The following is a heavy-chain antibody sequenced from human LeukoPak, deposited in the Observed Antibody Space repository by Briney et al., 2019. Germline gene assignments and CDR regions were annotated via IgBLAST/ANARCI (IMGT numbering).Heavy chain of an antibody. Sequence: GSLSLSCAASGFTFSTYGMHWVRQAPGKGLEGVAFIHYDESNKNYADSVKGRFTISRDNSKNTLYLQMNSLRAEDTAVYYCAKYHQRGYCSSTSCHNDYWGQGTLVTVSS. V-gene: IGHV3-30*02. CDR1: GFTFSTYG. CDR3: AKYHQRGYCSSTSCHNDY. D-gene: IGHD2-2*01. CDR2: IHYDESNK. J-gene: IGHJ4*02.